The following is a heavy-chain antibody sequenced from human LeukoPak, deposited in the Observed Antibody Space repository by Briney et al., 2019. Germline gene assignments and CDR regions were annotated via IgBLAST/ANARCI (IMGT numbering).Heavy chain of an antibody. CDR2: IYYSGST. V-gene: IGHV4-59*01. Sequence: SETLSLTCTASGGSISSYYWSWIRQPPGKGLEWIGYIYYSGSTNYNPSLKSRVTISVDTSKNQFSLKLSSVTAADTAVYYCARDPLGDSTNWGQGTLVTVSS. CDR1: GGSISSYY. CDR3: ARDPLGDSTN. J-gene: IGHJ4*02. D-gene: IGHD2/OR15-2a*01.